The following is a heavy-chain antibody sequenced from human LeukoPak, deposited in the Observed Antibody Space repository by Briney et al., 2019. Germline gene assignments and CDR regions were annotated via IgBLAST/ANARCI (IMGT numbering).Heavy chain of an antibody. J-gene: IGHJ6*03. CDR1: GFTFSSYG. CDR2: ISYDGSNK. CDR3: ARAVRGVINYYYYYMDV. Sequence: GGSLRLSCAASGFTFSSYGMHWVRQAPGKGLEWVAVISYDGSNKYYADSVKGRFTISRDNSKNTLYLQMNSLRAEDTAVYYCARAVRGVINYYYYYMDVWGKGTTVTISS. V-gene: IGHV3-30*03. D-gene: IGHD3-10*01.